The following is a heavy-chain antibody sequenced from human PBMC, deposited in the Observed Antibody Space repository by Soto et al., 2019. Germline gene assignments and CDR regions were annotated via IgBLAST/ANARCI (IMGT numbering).Heavy chain of an antibody. CDR3: AIPISPGSSSLDAFDI. CDR2: INPSGGST. CDR1: GYTFTSYY. Sequence: ASVKVSCKASGYTFTSYYMHWVRQAPGQGLEWMGIINPSGGSTSYAQKFQGRVTMTRDTSTSTVYMELSSLRSEDTAVYYCAIPISPGSSSLDAFDILGQVPMVTVSS. V-gene: IGHV1-46*01. J-gene: IGHJ3*02. D-gene: IGHD6-13*01.